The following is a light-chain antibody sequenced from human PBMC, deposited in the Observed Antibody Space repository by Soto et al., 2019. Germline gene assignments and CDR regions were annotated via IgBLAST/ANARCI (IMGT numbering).Light chain of an antibody. CDR1: SSDVGSYNP. V-gene: IGLV2-23*01. CDR2: EGS. J-gene: IGLJ3*02. CDR3: CSYAGSSILGV. Sequence: QSALTQPASVSGSPGQSITISCTGTSSDVGSYNPVSWYQQHPGKAPKLMIYEGSKRPSGVSNRFSGSKSGNTASLTISGLQAEDEADYYCCSYAGSSILGVFGGGTKLTVL.